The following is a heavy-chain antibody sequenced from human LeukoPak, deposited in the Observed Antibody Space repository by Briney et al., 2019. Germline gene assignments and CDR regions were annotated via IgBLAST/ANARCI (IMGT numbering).Heavy chain of an antibody. CDR2: INPNSGGT. CDR1: GYTFTGYY. J-gene: IGHJ6*03. Sequence: GASVKLSCKAAGYTFTGYYMHWVRQAPGQGLEWMGWINPNSGGTNYAQKFQGRVTMTRDTSISTAYMELSRLRSDDTAVYYCARDQYRFGELSPFWDYYYYMDVWGKGTTVTVSS. D-gene: IGHD3-10*01. CDR3: ARDQYRFGELSPFWDYYYYMDV. V-gene: IGHV1-2*02.